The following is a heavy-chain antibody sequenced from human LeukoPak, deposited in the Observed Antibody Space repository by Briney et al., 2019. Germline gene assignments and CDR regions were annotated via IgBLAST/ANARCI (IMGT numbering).Heavy chain of an antibody. CDR1: GGSIRSYY. CDR3: ARRDLLPTFDI. V-gene: IGHV4-59*08. CDR2: IYYSGST. Sequence: SETLSLICTVCGGSIRSYYWSWIRQPPGKGLEWIGYIYYSGSTIYNPSLKSRVTISVDTSKNQFSLKLSSVTAADTAVYYCARRDLLPTFDIWGQGTMVTVSS. J-gene: IGHJ3*02.